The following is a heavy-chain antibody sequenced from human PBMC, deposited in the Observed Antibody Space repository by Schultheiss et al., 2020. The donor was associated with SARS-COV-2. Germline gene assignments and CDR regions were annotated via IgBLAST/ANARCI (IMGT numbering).Heavy chain of an antibody. CDR1: GGSISSSSYY. CDR3: ARHLRDSSGWVDY. Sequence: SQTLSLTCTVSGGSISSSSYYWGWIRQPPGKGLEWIGSIYYTGSTYYNPSLKSRVTISVDTSKNQFSLKLSSVTAADTAVYYCARHLRDSSGWVDYWGQGTLVTVSS. D-gene: IGHD6-19*01. V-gene: IGHV4-39*01. CDR2: IYYTGST. J-gene: IGHJ4*02.